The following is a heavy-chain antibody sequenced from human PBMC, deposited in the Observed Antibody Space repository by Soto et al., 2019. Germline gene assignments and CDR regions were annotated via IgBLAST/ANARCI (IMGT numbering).Heavy chain of an antibody. Sequence: QVQLVQSGAEEKNPGSSVRVSCKAPGGTFSSYGISWVRQAPGQGLEWMGGISPMVGMANYAEGFQGRVTITADESTSTAHMELRSLTSEDTATYYCAREGYNSGRDPLDIWGQGTMVTVSS. CDR1: GGTFSSYG. J-gene: IGHJ3*02. CDR3: AREGYNSGRDPLDI. V-gene: IGHV1-69*01. D-gene: IGHD6-19*01. CDR2: ISPMVGMA.